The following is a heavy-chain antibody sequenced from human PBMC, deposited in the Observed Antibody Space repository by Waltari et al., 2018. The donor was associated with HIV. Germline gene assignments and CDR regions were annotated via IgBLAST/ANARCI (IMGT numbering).Heavy chain of an antibody. V-gene: IGHV1-46*01. D-gene: IGHD1-26*01. CDR1: GYTFTSYY. CDR3: ARDRTLVSYFDY. CDR2: INPRGGST. Sequence: QVQLVQSGAEVKKPGASVKVSCKASGYTFTSYYMHWVRQAPRQGLEWMGIINPRGGSTSYAQKFQCRVTMTRDTSTSTVDMELSSLRSEDTAVYYCARDRTLVSYFDYWGQGTLVTVSS. J-gene: IGHJ4*02.